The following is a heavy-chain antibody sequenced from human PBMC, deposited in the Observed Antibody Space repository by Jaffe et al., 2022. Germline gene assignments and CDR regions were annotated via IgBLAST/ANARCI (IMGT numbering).Heavy chain of an antibody. Sequence: EVQLVESGGGLVQPGGSLRLSCAASGFTFSSYWMSWVRQAPGKGLEWVANIKQDGSEKYYVDSVKGRFTISRDNAKNSLYLQMNSLRAEDTAVYYCARDGIRGYSGYDRARAWRYFDYWGQGTLVTVSS. CDR2: IKQDGSEK. V-gene: IGHV3-7*05. D-gene: IGHD5-12*01. J-gene: IGHJ4*02. CDR1: GFTFSSYW. CDR3: ARDGIRGYSGYDRARAWRYFDY.